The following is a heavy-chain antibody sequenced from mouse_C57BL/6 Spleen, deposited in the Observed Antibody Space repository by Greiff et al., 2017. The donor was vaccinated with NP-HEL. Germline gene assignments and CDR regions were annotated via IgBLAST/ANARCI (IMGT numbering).Heavy chain of an antibody. CDR1: GYTFTSYW. CDR3: ARRDESISYEDDCWDFDG. J-gene: IGHJ1*03. Sequence: QVQLQQPGAELVKPGASVKLSCKASGYTFTSYWMHWVKQRPGRGLEWIGRIDPTSGCTKYNEKFKGKATLTVDKSSSTAYMQLSSLTSEDSAVYDCARRDESISYEDDCWDFDGWGTGTTVTVAS. V-gene: IGHV1-72*01. D-gene: IGHD2-4*01. CDR2: IDPTSGCT.